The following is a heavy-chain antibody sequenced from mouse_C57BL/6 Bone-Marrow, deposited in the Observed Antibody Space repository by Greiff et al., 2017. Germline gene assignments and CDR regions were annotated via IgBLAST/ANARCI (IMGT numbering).Heavy chain of an antibody. D-gene: IGHD1-1*01. CDR2: ISSGSSTI. CDR3: ARGITGGFAY. V-gene: IGHV5-17*01. CDR1: GFTFSDYG. J-gene: IGHJ3*01. Sequence: VQLKESGGGLVKPGGSLKLSCAASGFTFSDYGMHWVRQAPEKGLEWVAYISSGSSTIYYADTVKGRFTISRDNAKNTLFLQMTSLRSEDTAMYYCARGITGGFAYWGQGTLVTVSA.